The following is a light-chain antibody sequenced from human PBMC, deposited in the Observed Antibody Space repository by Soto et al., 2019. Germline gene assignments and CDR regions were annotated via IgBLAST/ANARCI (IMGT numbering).Light chain of an antibody. CDR3: QQYNTWPPSTT. Sequence: IIITQSPATLSLSPGERATLSSRASQTVSSHLAWYQQKNGQAPRLLIYHASIRATGIPARFSGSGSGTEFILTISSLQSEDFAIYYCQQYNTWPPSTTFGQGTRLEIK. V-gene: IGKV3D-15*01. J-gene: IGKJ5*01. CDR2: HAS. CDR1: QTVSSH.